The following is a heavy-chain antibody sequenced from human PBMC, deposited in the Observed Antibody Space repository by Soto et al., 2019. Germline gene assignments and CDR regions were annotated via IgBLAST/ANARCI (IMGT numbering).Heavy chain of an antibody. Sequence: QVQLQESGPGLVKPSETLSLTCTVSGGSISGGVHSWSWIRQPPGKGLEGIGHIFDSGSTYYNPSLKSRLTISVDTSKNQFSLRLSSVTAADTTVYYCAREIMPLTNDWSFDLWGRGTLVTVSS. CDR1: GGSISGGVHS. D-gene: IGHD2-8*01. V-gene: IGHV4-30-4*01. CDR2: IFDSGST. CDR3: AREIMPLTNDWSFDL. J-gene: IGHJ2*01.